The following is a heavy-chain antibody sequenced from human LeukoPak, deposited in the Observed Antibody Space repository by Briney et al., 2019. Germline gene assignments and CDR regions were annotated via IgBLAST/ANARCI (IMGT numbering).Heavy chain of an antibody. CDR2: IIPILGIA. CDR1: GGTFSSYA. J-gene: IGHJ4*02. Sequence: ASVKVSCKASGGTFSSYAISCVRQAPGQGLEWMGRIIPILGIANYAQKFQGRVTITADKSTSTAYMELSSLRSEDTAVYYCARDHDYGGNSGFDYWGQGTLVTVSS. D-gene: IGHD4-23*01. CDR3: ARDHDYGGNSGFDY. V-gene: IGHV1-69*04.